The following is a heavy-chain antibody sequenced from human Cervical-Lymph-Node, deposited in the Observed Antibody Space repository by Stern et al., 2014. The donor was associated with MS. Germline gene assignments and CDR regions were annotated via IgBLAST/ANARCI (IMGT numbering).Heavy chain of an antibody. V-gene: IGHV3-33*01. CDR3: ARDDDTNSRYSQFNY. D-gene: IGHD2-8*01. CDR1: GFILNNYG. CDR2: LWASGTRK. Sequence: VQLVESGGGVVQPGRSLRLSCEASGFILNNYGIHWVRQAPGKGLEWVAVLWASGTRKVYADTVKGRFTVSRDISTSTVFLQMDSLRDDDTAVYYCARDDDTNSRYSQFNYWGLGTLVTVSS. J-gene: IGHJ4*02.